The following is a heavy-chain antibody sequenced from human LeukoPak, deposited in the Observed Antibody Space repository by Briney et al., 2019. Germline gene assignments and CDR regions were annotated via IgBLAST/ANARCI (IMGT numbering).Heavy chain of an antibody. CDR2: IYPGDSDT. V-gene: IGHV5-51*01. D-gene: IGHD3-22*01. CDR3: ASGRYYYDSSGQGDY. Sequence: GESLKISCKGSGYNFAIYWIGWVRQMPGKGLEWMGIIYPGDSDTRYNPSFEGQVTISADRSISTAYLQWSSLKASDTAMYYCASGRYYYDSSGQGDYWGQGTLVTVSS. CDR1: GYNFAIYW. J-gene: IGHJ4*02.